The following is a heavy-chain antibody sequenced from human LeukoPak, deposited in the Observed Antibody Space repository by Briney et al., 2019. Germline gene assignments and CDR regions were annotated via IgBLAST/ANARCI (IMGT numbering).Heavy chain of an antibody. V-gene: IGHV4-34*01. Sequence: SETLSLTCAVYGGSFSGYYWSWVRQPPGKGLEWIGEINHSGSTNYNPSLKSRVTISVDTSKNQLSLKLSSVTAADTAVYYCARGPLGATGYWGQGTLVTVSS. J-gene: IGHJ4*02. CDR1: GGSFSGYY. D-gene: IGHD1-26*01. CDR2: INHSGST. CDR3: ARGPLGATGY.